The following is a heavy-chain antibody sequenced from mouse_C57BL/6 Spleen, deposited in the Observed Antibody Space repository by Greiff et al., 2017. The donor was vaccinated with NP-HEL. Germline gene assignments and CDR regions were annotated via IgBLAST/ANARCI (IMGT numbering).Heavy chain of an antibody. D-gene: IGHD1-2*01. J-gene: IGHJ3*01. CDR2: IYPGSGST. Sequence: QVQLQQPGAELVKPGASVKMSCKASGYTFTSYWITWVKQRPGQGLEWIGDIYPGSGSTNYNEKFKSKATLTVDTSSSTAYMQLSSLTSEDSAVYYCARGEFYGPWFAYWGQGTLVTVSA. V-gene: IGHV1-55*01. CDR1: GYTFTSYW. CDR3: ARGEFYGPWFAY.